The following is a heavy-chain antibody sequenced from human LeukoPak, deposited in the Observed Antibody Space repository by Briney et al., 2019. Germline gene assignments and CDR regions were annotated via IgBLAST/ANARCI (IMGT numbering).Heavy chain of an antibody. CDR3: ASSARLNCSSTSCYFRALLYFDY. J-gene: IGHJ4*02. Sequence: GASVKVSCKASGYTFTSYYMHWVRQAPGQGLEWMGIINPSGGSTSYAQKFQGRVTMTRDTSTSTVYMELSSLRSEDTAVYYCASSARLNCSSTSCYFRALLYFDYWGQGTLVTVSS. CDR1: GYTFTSYY. V-gene: IGHV1-46*01. D-gene: IGHD2-2*01. CDR2: INPSGGST.